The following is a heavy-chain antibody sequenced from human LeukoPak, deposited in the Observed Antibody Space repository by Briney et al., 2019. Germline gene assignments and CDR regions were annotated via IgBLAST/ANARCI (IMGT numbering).Heavy chain of an antibody. CDR3: ARDLVTYDDAFDI. CDR1: GGSISAYY. V-gene: IGHV4-59*01. D-gene: IGHD3-22*01. Sequence: PSETLSLTCTVSGGSISAYYWSWIRQPPGKGLEWIGYIYYSGSTMYKPSLKSRVTISVDTSKNQLSLKLSSVTAADTAVYYCARDLVTYDDAFDIWGQGTMVTVSS. J-gene: IGHJ3*02. CDR2: IYYSGST.